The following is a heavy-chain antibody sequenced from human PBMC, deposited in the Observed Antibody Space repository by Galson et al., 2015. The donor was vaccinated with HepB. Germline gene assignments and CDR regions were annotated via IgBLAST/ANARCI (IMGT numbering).Heavy chain of an antibody. CDR2: IYYSGST. CDR1: GGSISSSGYY. CDR3: ARGYYDSSSYYQTPVDY. J-gene: IGHJ4*02. V-gene: IGHV4-39*01. D-gene: IGHD3-22*01. Sequence: ETLSLTCTVSGGSISSSGYYWGWIRQPPGKGLEWIGSIYYSGSTYYNPSLKSRVTISVDTSKNQFSLKLSSVTAADTAVYYCARGYYDSSSYYQTPVDYWGQGTLVTVSS.